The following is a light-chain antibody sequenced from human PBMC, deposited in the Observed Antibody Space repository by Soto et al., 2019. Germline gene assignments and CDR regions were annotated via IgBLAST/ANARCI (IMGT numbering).Light chain of an antibody. Sequence: EIVMTQSPATLSVSPGERATLSCRASQSVSRNLAWYQQKPGQGPRLLIYAASTRATGIPARFSGSGSGTEFTLSISSLQSEVFAVYHCQQYNNWPYTFGQLTKLE. V-gene: IGKV3-15*01. J-gene: IGKJ2*01. CDR2: AAS. CDR3: QQYNNWPYT. CDR1: QSVSRN.